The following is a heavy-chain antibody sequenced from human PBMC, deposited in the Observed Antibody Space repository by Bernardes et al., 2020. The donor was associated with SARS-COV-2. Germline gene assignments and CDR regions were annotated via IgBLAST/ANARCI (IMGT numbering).Heavy chain of an antibody. V-gene: IGHV4-59*01. CDR1: GGSISIYY. D-gene: IGHD3-10*01. Sequence: LSITCTVSGGSISIYYWSCIRQPPVKGLEWIGYISYSGSTNYNPSLKSRVTISVDTSKNQFSLKLSSVTAADTAVYYCARDFLWDYYYYGMDVWGQGTTVTVSS. CDR3: ARDFLWDYYYYGMDV. J-gene: IGHJ6*02. CDR2: ISYSGST.